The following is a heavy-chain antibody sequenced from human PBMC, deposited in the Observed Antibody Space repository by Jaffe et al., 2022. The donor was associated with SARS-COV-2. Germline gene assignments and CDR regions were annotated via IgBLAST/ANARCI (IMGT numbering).Heavy chain of an antibody. CDR2: IWADGNKR. Sequence: QVQLVESGGGVVQPGRSLRLSCAVSGFTFSTYGMHWVRQAPGQGLEWVAIIWADGNKRYYSDSVRGRFTISRDNSKNTLYLQMNSLRAEDTAVYYCARDLVLAAGTDAYWGRGTLVTVSS. CDR3: ARDLVLAAGTDAY. J-gene: IGHJ4*02. V-gene: IGHV3-33*01. D-gene: IGHD6-13*01. CDR1: GFTFSTYG.